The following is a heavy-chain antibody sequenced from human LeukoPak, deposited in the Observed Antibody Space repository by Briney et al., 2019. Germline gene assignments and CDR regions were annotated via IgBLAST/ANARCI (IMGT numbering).Heavy chain of an antibody. CDR2: ISWNSGSI. D-gene: IGHD3-10*01. V-gene: IGHV3-9*01. Sequence: PGGSLRLSCAASGFTFDDYAMHWVRQAPGKGLEWVSGISWNSGSIGYADSVKGRFTISRDNAKNSLYLQMNSLRAEDTAVYYCARDPMGPHYYYYMDVWGKGTTVTVSS. CDR1: GFTFDDYA. J-gene: IGHJ6*03. CDR3: ARDPMGPHYYYYMDV.